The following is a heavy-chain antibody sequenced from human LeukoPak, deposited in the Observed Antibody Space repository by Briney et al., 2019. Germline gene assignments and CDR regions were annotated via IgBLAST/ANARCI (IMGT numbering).Heavy chain of an antibody. J-gene: IGHJ6*03. V-gene: IGHV3-15*01. Sequence: PGGSLRLSCAAPGFTFTNAWMSGFRQSPGKALECVGRIISKTDGGTTAYAAPVKARFTLSRADSTNTPPLQLNSLKTEDTAVYYCTTERDTRYDFWSGYYSYYYYMDVWGKGTTVTVSS. CDR1: GFTFTNAW. CDR2: IISKTDGGTT. D-gene: IGHD3-3*01. CDR3: TTERDTRYDFWSGYYSYYYYMDV.